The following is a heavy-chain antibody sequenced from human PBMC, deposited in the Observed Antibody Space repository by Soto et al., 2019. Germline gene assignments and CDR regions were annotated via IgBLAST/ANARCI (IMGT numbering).Heavy chain of an antibody. CDR2: LYYGRSA. J-gene: IGHJ4*02. CDR3: ALRSMAVVPEY. V-gene: IGHV4-59*01. CDR1: GDSISSFY. Sequence: QVQLQESGPGLVKPSETLSLTCAVSGDSISSFYCLWIRQPPGKGLESIGYLYYGRSANYNPSLKSRGTLSVDTSTNQCSLTLSSMTAADTAGYYCALRSMAVVPEYWGQGNLVTVSS. D-gene: IGHD3-22*01.